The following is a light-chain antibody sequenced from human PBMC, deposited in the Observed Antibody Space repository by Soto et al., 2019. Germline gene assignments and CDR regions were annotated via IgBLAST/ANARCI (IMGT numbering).Light chain of an antibody. CDR1: QNVGLN. J-gene: IGKJ4*01. CDR3: QERRGWPRCT. CDR2: TAS. V-gene: IGKV3-11*01. Sequence: EMVLTQSPATLSLSPGESATLSCRASQNVGLNFAWYQQKSGQPPRLLIHTASSRATGIPVRFRGSGSRTDFTLTISSLEPEHIATYYCQERRGWPRCTFGEGTNLEMK.